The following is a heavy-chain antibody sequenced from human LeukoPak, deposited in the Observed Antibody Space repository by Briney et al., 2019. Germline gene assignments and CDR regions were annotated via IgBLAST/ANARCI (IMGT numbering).Heavy chain of an antibody. Sequence: PGRSLRLSCAASGFTVSNYAMDWVRQAPGKGLEWVAVISKDGSMKYYADSVQGRFTVSRDNSNNTLYLQMNSLRTEDTAVYYCAGESFDIWGQGTMVTVSS. CDR2: ISKDGSMK. CDR3: AGESFDI. J-gene: IGHJ3*02. CDR1: GFTVSNYA. V-gene: IGHV3-30*04.